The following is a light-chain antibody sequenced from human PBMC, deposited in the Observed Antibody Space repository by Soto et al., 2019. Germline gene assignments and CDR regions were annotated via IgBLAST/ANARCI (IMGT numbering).Light chain of an antibody. V-gene: IGKV3D-15*01. CDR3: QQYNNWPPLT. J-gene: IGKJ4*01. Sequence: EIVMTQSPATLSVSPGDRVTLSCRASQNIYNNLAWYQQRPGQPPRLLIYGASTRANGIPARFSGSGSGTEFTLTISSLQSEDFAVYCCQQYNNWPPLTFVGGTKVEIK. CDR2: GAS. CDR1: QNIYNN.